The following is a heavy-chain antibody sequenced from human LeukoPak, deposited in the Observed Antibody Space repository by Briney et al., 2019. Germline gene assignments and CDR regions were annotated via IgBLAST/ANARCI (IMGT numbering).Heavy chain of an antibody. CDR3: ARGRSTWHLDY. Sequence: GGSLRLSCATSGLTFSSYAMHWVRQAPGKGLEWVSYISSTNGYIYYADSVRGRFTISRDNAKNSLSLQMNSLRAEDTAVYYCARGRSTWHLDYWGQGTLVTVSS. CDR2: ISSTNGYI. J-gene: IGHJ4*02. CDR1: GLTFSSYA. D-gene: IGHD1-26*01. V-gene: IGHV3-21*01.